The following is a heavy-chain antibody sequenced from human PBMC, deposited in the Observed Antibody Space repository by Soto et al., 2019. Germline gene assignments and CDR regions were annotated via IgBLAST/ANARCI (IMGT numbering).Heavy chain of an antibody. D-gene: IGHD3-16*01. Sequence: EVQLVESGGGLVQPGGSLRLSCAASGFTVSSNYMSWVRQAPGKGLEWVSVIYSGGSTYYADSVKGRFTISRDNSKNTLYLQMNSLRAEDTAVYYCAREYYDYICGSEYYFDYWGQGTLVTVSS. CDR2: IYSGGST. V-gene: IGHV3-66*01. CDR1: GFTVSSNY. J-gene: IGHJ4*02. CDR3: AREYYDYICGSEYYFDY.